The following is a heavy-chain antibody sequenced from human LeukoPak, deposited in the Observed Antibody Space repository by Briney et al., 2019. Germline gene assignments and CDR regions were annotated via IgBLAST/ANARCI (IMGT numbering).Heavy chain of an antibody. CDR2: INHSGST. J-gene: IGHJ3*02. CDR3: ARLPVWMKYYYDSSGSI. Sequence: SETLSLTCAVYGGSFSGYYWSWIRQPPGKGLEWIGEINHSGSTNYNPSLKSRVTISVDTSKNQFSLKLSSVTAADTAVYYCARLPVWMKYYYDSSGSIWGQGTMVTVSS. CDR1: GGSFSGYY. V-gene: IGHV4-34*01. D-gene: IGHD3-22*01.